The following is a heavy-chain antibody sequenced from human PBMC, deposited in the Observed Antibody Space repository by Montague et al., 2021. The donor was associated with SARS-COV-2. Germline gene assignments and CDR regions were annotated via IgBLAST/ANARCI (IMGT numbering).Heavy chain of an antibody. D-gene: IGHD3-10*01. CDR2: IYHSGST. CDR3: AREFRTYGYGGQYWYFDL. CDR1: GGSISSINW. Sequence: SETLSLPCVVSGGSISSINWWSWVRQPPGKGLEWIGEIYHSGSTNYNPPLKSRVTISIDKSKNQFSLKLSSVTAADTAVYYCAREFRTYGYGGQYWYFDLWGRGTLVTVSS. V-gene: IGHV4-4*02. J-gene: IGHJ2*01.